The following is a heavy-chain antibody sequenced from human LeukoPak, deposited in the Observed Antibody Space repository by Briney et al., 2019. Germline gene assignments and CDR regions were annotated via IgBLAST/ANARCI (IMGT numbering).Heavy chain of an antibody. V-gene: IGHV1-18*01. D-gene: IGHD3-22*01. CDR1: ADTFTRYA. CDR2: ISAYNGNT. CDR3: ARGLYYYDSSGPASPDY. J-gene: IGHJ4*02. Sequence: GASVKVSCKAPADTFTRYAISWVRQAPGQGLEWMGWISAYNGNTNYAQKMQGRVTMTVDTSTTTAYMDLRSLRYDDTAVYYCARGLYYYDSSGPASPDYWGQGTLVTVSS.